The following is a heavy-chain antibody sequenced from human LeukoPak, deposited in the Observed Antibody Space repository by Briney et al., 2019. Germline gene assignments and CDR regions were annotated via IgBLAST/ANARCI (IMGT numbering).Heavy chain of an antibody. V-gene: IGHV3-23*01. J-gene: IGHJ6*03. D-gene: IGHD1-7*01. CDR1: GFTFSSYA. CDR2: ISGSGGST. CDR3: AKDSRLSKNSRSFYYYYYMDV. Sequence: GGSLRLSCAASGFTFSSYAMSWVRQAPGKGLEWVSAISGSGGSTYYADSVKGRFTISRDNSKNTLYLQMNSLRAEDTAVYYCAKDSRLSKNSRSFYYYYYMDVWGKGTTVTVSS.